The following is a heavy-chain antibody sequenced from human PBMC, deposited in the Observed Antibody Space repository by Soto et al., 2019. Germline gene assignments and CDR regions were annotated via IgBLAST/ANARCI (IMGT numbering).Heavy chain of an antibody. CDR1: GGSFSGYY. CDR3: ARGTNIFLVRGVIIYSPNFDY. Sequence: SETLSLTCAVYGGSFSGYYWSWIRQPPGKGLEWIGEINHSGSTNYNPSLKSRVTISVDTSKNQFSLKLSSVTAADTAVYYCARGTNIFLVRGVIIYSPNFDYWGQGTLVTVSS. V-gene: IGHV4-34*01. CDR2: INHSGST. J-gene: IGHJ4*02. D-gene: IGHD3-10*01.